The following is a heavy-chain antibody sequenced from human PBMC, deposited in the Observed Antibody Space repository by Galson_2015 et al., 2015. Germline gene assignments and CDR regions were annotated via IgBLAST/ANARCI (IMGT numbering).Heavy chain of an antibody. CDR2: ISGSGTYT. V-gene: IGHV3-23*01. Sequence: SLRLSCAASGFTFSSYGMSWVRQAPGEGLEWVSSISGSGTYTYDADSVKGRFTISRDNSKNPLYLQLNSLRAEDTSVYYCAPAGVEAAGASSCSLDVWGKGTPVTVSS. J-gene: IGHJ6*04. CDR1: GFTFSSYG. D-gene: IGHD6-13*01. CDR3: APAGVEAAGASSCSLDV.